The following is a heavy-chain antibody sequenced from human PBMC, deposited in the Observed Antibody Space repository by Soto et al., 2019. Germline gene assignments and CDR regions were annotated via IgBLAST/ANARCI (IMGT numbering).Heavy chain of an antibody. V-gene: IGHV1-18*04. CDR1: GYTFTSYG. J-gene: IGHJ4*02. CDR3: ASMPRPYDILTGYYPH. CDR2: ISAYNGNT. D-gene: IGHD3-9*01. Sequence: ASVKVSCKASGYTFTSYGISWVRQAPGQGLEWMGWISAYNGNTNYAQKLQGRVTMTTDTSTSTAYMELRSLRSDDTAVYYCASMPRPYDILTGYYPHWGQGTLVTV.